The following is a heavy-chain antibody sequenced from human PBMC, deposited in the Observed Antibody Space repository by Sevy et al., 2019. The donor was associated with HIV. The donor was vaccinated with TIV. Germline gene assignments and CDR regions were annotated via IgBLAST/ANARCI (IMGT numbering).Heavy chain of an antibody. J-gene: IGHJ4*01. Sequence: ETLSLTCTVSGGSISSSSYYWGWIRQPPGKGLEWIGSIYYSGSTYYNPSLKSRVTISVDTSKNQFSLKLSSVTAADTAVYYCARDRGGGIPVHYWGQGTLVTVSS. D-gene: IGHD3-16*01. CDR2: IYYSGST. V-gene: IGHV4-39*02. CDR3: ARDRGGGIPVHY. CDR1: GGSISSSSYY.